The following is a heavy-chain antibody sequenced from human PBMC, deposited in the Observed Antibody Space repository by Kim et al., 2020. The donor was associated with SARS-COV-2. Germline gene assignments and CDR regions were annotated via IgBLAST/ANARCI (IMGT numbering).Heavy chain of an antibody. J-gene: IGHJ4*01. CDR3: AKRDCTTASCHFYYFDY. CDR1: GFTFSSFW. Sequence: GGSLRLSCAASGFTFSSFWMHWVRQVPGKGLVWVSGINGDGSSTNYADSVKGRFTISRDNAKNTLYLQMNSRRADDTAIYYCAKRDCTTASCHFYYFDYW. D-gene: IGHD2-2*01. V-gene: IGHV3-74*01. CDR2: INGDGSST.